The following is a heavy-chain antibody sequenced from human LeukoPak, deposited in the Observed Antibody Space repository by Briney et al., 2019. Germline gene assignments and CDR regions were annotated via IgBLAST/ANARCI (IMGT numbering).Heavy chain of an antibody. CDR3: ARDRERAADLGY. CDR2: IWYDGSNK. J-gene: IGHJ4*02. Sequence: GRSLRLSCAASGFTFSSYGMHWVRQAPGKGLEWVAVIWYDGSNKYYADSVKGRFTISRDNSKNTLYLQMNSLRAEDTAVYYCARDRERAADLGYWGQGTLVTVSS. CDR1: GFTFSSYG. V-gene: IGHV3-33*01. D-gene: IGHD6-13*01.